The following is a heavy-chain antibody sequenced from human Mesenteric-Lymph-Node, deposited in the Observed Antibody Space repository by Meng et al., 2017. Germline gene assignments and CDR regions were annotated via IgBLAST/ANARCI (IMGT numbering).Heavy chain of an antibody. J-gene: IGHJ4*02. D-gene: IGHD3-10*01. CDR2: INTNTGNP. CDR1: GYTVTSYA. Sequence: QVQRGQAGAEMKKPGAAVKGDGKASGYTVTSYAMNWVRQAPGQGLEWMGWINTNTGNPTYAQGFTGRFVFSLDTSVSTAYPQISSLKTEDTAVYYCARREAGLGELLKYWGQGTLVTVSS. V-gene: IGHV7-4-1*02. CDR3: ARREAGLGELLKY.